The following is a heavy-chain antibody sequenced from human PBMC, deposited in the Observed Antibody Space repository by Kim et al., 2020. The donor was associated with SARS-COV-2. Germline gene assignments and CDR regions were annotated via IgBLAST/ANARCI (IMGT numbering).Heavy chain of an antibody. CDR2: IWYDGSNK. J-gene: IGHJ4*02. CDR3: ARESVNYDSSGYSAGFDY. V-gene: IGHV3-33*01. CDR1: GFTFSSYG. Sequence: GGSLRLSCAASGFTFSSYGMHWVRQAPGKGLEWVAVIWYDGSNKYYADSVKGRFTISRDNSKNTLYLQMNSLRAEDTDVYYCARESVNYDSSGYSAGFDYWGQGTLVTVSS. D-gene: IGHD3-22*01.